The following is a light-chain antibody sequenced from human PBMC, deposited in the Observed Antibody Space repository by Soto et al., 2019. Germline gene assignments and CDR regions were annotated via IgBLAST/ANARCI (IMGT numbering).Light chain of an antibody. V-gene: IGKV1-5*01. CDR2: DGS. CDR1: QSVSYW. J-gene: IGKJ3*01. Sequence: DIHLTQSPSTLSTSVGARVTITCRASQSVSYWLAWYQQKPGKAPNLLIYDGSTLASGVPPRFSGGGFGTEFTLNISSLQPDDSAMYYCQHYKTYSKAFGPGTRVEIK. CDR3: QHYKTYSKA.